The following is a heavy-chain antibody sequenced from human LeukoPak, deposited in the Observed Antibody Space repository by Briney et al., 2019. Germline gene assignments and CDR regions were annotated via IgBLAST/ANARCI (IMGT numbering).Heavy chain of an antibody. Sequence: GGSLRLSCAASGFTFSGYDMNWVRQAPGKGLEWVSSISGSSSYIYYADSMKGRFTISRDNAKNSLYLQMNSLRAEDTAVYYCARPSYSSSWSIGDAFDIWGQGTMVTVSS. D-gene: IGHD6-13*01. J-gene: IGHJ3*02. V-gene: IGHV3-21*01. CDR2: ISGSSSYI. CDR1: GFTFSGYD. CDR3: ARPSYSSSWSIGDAFDI.